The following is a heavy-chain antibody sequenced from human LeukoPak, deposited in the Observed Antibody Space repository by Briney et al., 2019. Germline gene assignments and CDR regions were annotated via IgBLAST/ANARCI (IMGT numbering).Heavy chain of an antibody. CDR1: GFTFSSYW. J-gene: IGHJ3*01. D-gene: IGHD6-19*01. CDR3: AKAIRLAVAGRGNAFDL. CDR2: IKQDGSEK. V-gene: IGHV3-7*03. Sequence: GGSLRLSCAASGFTFSSYWMSWVRQAPGKGLEWVANIKQDGSEKYYVDSVKGRFTITRDNAKNSLYLQMNSLRPEDTALYYCAKAIRLAVAGRGNAFDLWGQGTMVTVSS.